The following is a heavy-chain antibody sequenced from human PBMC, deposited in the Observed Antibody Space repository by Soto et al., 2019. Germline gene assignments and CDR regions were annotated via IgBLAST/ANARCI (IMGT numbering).Heavy chain of an antibody. CDR3: ARGEEFRGYGYYYYYYGMDV. D-gene: IGHD5-12*01. V-gene: IGHV3-11*01. J-gene: IGHJ6*02. Sequence: GGSLRLSCAASGFTFSDYYMSWIRQAPGKGLEWVLYISSSGTTIDYADSVKGRFTISRDNARNSLYLQMNSLRAEDTAVYYCARGEEFRGYGYYYYYYGMDVWGQGTTVTVSS. CDR2: ISSSGTTI. CDR1: GFTFSDYY.